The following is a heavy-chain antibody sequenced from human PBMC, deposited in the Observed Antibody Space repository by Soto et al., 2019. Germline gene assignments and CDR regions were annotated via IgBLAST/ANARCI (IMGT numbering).Heavy chain of an antibody. CDR1: GFTFSRFS. CDR3: ARGPSPDYDFWSANWFDP. CDR2: ISSGSSYI. D-gene: IGHD3-3*01. Sequence: GGSLRLSCAASGFTFSRFSMNWVRQAPGKGLEWVSSISSGSSYIYYADSVKGRFTISRDNAKNSLYLQMNSLRVEDTAVYYCARGPSPDYDFWSANWFDPWGQGTLVTVSS. J-gene: IGHJ5*02. V-gene: IGHV3-21*01.